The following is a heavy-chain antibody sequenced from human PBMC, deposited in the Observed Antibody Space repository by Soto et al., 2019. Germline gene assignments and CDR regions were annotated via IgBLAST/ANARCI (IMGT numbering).Heavy chain of an antibody. D-gene: IGHD3-22*01. CDR1: GFTFSSYE. Sequence: EVQLVESGGGLVQPGGSLRLSCAASGFTFSSYEMNWVRQAPGKGLEWVSYISSSGSTIYYADSVKGRFTISRDNAKNSLYLQMNSLRAEDTAVYYCARADSSGYYTLYYYYGMDVWGQGTTVTVSS. J-gene: IGHJ6*02. CDR3: ARADSSGYYTLYYYYGMDV. V-gene: IGHV3-48*03. CDR2: ISSSGSTI.